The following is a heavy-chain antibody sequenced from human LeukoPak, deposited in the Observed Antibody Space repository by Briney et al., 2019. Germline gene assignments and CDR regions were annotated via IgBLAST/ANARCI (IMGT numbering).Heavy chain of an antibody. CDR1: GFTFSRCA. V-gene: IGHV3-23*01. Sequence: GGSLRLSCAASGFTFSRCAMGWVRQAPGKGLEWVSGITGGVASTYYADSVKGRFTISRDNSKNTLYLQMNSLRAEDTATYYCAKVVGATPYYFDYWGQGTLVTVSS. J-gene: IGHJ4*02. CDR2: ITGGVAST. D-gene: IGHD1-26*01. CDR3: AKVVGATPYYFDY.